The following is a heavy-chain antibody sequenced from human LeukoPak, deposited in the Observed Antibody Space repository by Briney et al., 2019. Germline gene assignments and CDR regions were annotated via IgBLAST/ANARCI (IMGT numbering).Heavy chain of an antibody. CDR2: ISGSGGST. V-gene: IGHV3-23*01. Sequence: GGSLRLSCAASGFTFSSYSMNWVRQAPGKGLEWVSAISGSGGSTYYADSVKGRFTISRDNSKNTLYLQMNSLRAEDTAVYYCAKDLRGAVAGTWNYWGQGTLVTVSS. J-gene: IGHJ4*02. D-gene: IGHD6-19*01. CDR3: AKDLRGAVAGTWNY. CDR1: GFTFSSYS.